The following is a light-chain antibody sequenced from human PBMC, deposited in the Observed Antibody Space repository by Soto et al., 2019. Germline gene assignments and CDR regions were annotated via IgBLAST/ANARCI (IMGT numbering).Light chain of an antibody. CDR1: QSVSSSY. Sequence: EIVLTQSPGTLSLSPGERATLSCRASQSVSSSYLAWHQQKPGQAPRLLIYGASSRATGIPDRFSGSGSGTDFTLTISRLEPEDFAVYYCQQDDRSPLTFGGGTKVEIK. CDR2: GAS. CDR3: QQDDRSPLT. J-gene: IGKJ4*01. V-gene: IGKV3-20*01.